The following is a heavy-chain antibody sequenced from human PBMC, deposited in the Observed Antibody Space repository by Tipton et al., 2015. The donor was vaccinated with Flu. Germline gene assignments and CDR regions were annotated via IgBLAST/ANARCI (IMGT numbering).Heavy chain of an antibody. J-gene: IGHJ5*02. V-gene: IGHV4-61*10. CDR2: TFYTGNT. D-gene: IGHD2/OR15-2a*01. CDR1: GGSISSGSYY. Sequence: TLSLTCTVSGGSISSGSYYWGWIRQPAGKGLEWIGSTFYTGNTDYSPSLKSRVTISLDTSKNQFSLELTSMTAADTAVYYCARVNRSWLVPWGQGTLVTVSS. CDR3: ARVNRSWLVP.